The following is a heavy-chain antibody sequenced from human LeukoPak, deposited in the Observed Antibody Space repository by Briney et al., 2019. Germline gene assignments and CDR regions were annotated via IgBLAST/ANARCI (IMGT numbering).Heavy chain of an antibody. D-gene: IGHD2-15*01. J-gene: IGHJ4*02. CDR2: ISSSGSDT. CDR3: AKTRGYCTGGSCYGDY. Sequence: PGGSLRLSRAASGFTFSSYAMSWVRQAPGKGLGWVSTISSSGSDTYYADSVKGRFTISRDSSKNTVFLQMNSLRAEDTALYYCAKTRGYCTGGSCYGDYWGQGTLVTVSS. V-gene: IGHV3-23*01. CDR1: GFTFSSYA.